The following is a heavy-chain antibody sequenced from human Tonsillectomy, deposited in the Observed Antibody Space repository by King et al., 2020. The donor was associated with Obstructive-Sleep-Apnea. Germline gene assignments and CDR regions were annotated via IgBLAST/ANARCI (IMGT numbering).Heavy chain of an antibody. J-gene: IGHJ4*02. CDR3: AGDAAEDIVVVVAASLDY. V-gene: IGHV3-11*05. Sequence: VQLVESGGGLVKPGGSLRLSCAASGFTFSDYYMSWIRQAPGKGLEWVSYISSSSSYTNYADSVKGRFTISRDNAKNSLYLQMNSLRAEDTAVYYCAGDAAEDIVVVVAASLDYWGQGTLVTVSS. CDR1: GFTFSDYY. CDR2: ISSSSSYT. D-gene: IGHD2-15*01.